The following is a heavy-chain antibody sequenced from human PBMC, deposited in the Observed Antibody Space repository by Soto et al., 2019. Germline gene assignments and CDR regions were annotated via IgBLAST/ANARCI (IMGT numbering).Heavy chain of an antibody. Sequence: EVRLVESGGGLVQPGGSLRLSCAASGFSFSTYDMHWVRQAPGKGLEWVSLIGTAGNTHYPDSVKGRFIISRDNAKSSLYLQMNSLRAGDTAVYYCARDPSGWGLDSWGQGTPVTVSS. CDR2: IGTAGNT. V-gene: IGHV3-13*01. CDR3: ARDPSGWGLDS. D-gene: IGHD6-19*01. J-gene: IGHJ5*01. CDR1: GFSFSTYD.